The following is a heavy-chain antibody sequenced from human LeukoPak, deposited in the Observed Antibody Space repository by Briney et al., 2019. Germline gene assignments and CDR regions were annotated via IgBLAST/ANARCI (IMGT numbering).Heavy chain of an antibody. J-gene: IGHJ4*02. D-gene: IGHD1-26*01. CDR2: IISTTDGGTT. V-gene: IGHV3-15*01. CDR3: TTTGGTTTRFVDY. Sequence: GGSLRLSCAASGFTFSNAWMSWVRQAPGKGLGWVGRIISTTDGGTTDYAAPVKGRFTISRDDSKDTLYLQMNSLKTEDTAVYYCTTTGGTTTRFVDYWGQGTLVTVSS. CDR1: GFTFSNAW.